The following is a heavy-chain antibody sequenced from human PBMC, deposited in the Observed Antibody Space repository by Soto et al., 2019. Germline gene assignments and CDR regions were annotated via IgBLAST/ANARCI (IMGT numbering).Heavy chain of an antibody. J-gene: IGHJ4*02. CDR1: GFTFSTYA. CDR3: AKSLSASPNYFFDY. Sequence: EVQLLESGGGLVQPGGSLRLSCAASGFTFSTYAMNWVRQAPGKGLEWVSLIISSGGSTYYADSVKGRFTISRDNSKNTLYLQMNSLIADDTAVYYCAKSLSASPNYFFDYWGQGTLVSVSS. V-gene: IGHV3-23*01. CDR2: IISSGGST.